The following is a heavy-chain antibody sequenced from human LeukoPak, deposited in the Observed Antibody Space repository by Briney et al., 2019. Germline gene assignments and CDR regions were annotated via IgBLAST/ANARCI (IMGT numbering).Heavy chain of an antibody. J-gene: IGHJ5*02. Sequence: PGRSLRLSCAASGFTFSSYGMHWVRQAPGKGLEWVAVISYDGSNKYYADSVKGRFTISRDNSKNTLYLQMNSLRAEDTAVYYCAREVTMVRGTVFDPWGQGTLVTVSS. D-gene: IGHD3-10*01. CDR2: ISYDGSNK. V-gene: IGHV3-30*03. CDR1: GFTFSSYG. CDR3: AREVTMVRGTVFDP.